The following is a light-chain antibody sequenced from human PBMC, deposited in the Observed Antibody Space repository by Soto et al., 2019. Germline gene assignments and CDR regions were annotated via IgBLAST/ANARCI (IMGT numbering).Light chain of an antibody. V-gene: IGKV3-11*01. CDR1: QSVSSY. Sequence: EIVLTQSPATLSLSPGDRATLSCRASQSVSSYLAWYQQKPGQAPRLLIYDASNRHTGIPARFSGSGSGTYFTLSSSSLEPEDFAVYSCQQRSNWPPITFGQGTRLEIK. CDR3: QQRSNWPPIT. J-gene: IGKJ5*01. CDR2: DAS.